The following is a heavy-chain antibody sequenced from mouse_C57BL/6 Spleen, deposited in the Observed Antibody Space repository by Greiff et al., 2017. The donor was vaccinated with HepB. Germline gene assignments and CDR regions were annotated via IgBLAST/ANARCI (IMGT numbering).Heavy chain of an antibody. CDR3: AIGPYDGYYGFAY. Sequence: ESGPGLVKPSQSLSLTCSVTGYSITSGYYWNWIRQFPGNKLEWMGYISYDGSNNYNPSLKNRISITRDTSKNQFFLKLNSVTTEDTATYYCAIGPYDGYYGFAYWGQGTLVTVSA. V-gene: IGHV3-6*01. CDR1: GYSITSGYY. D-gene: IGHD2-3*01. CDR2: ISYDGSN. J-gene: IGHJ3*01.